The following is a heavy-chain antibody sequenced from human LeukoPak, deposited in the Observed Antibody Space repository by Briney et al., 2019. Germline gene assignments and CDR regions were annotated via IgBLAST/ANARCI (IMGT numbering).Heavy chain of an antibody. V-gene: IGHV3-48*03. Sequence: GGALRLSCAASGFTFDSYEMNWVRQPPGKGPEGVSCVSSTASSKHYAESVKGRFTISRDNAKNSLFLQMNSLRGEDTAVYFCARDTPGGAFDFWGQGTMVTVSS. CDR1: GFTFDSYE. CDR3: ARDTPGGAFDF. J-gene: IGHJ3*01. D-gene: IGHD2-15*01. CDR2: VSSTASSK.